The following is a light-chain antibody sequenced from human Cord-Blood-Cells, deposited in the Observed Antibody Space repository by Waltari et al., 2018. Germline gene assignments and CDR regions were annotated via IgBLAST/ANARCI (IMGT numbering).Light chain of an antibody. CDR2: DVS. CDR3: CSYAGSYNWV. Sequence: QSALTQPRSVSGSPGQSVTISCTGTSSDVGGYNYVSWYQQPPGKAPKLMIYDVSKRPSGVPDRFSGSKSSNTASLTISGLQAEDEADYYCCSYAGSYNWVFGGGTKLTVL. CDR1: SSDVGGYNY. J-gene: IGLJ3*02. V-gene: IGLV2-11*01.